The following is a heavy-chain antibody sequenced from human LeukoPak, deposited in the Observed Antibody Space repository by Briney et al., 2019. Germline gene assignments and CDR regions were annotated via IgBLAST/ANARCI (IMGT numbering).Heavy chain of an antibody. Sequence: SETLSLTCAVSGYSLSSGYYWGWIRQPPGKGLEWIGSIYHSGSTYYNPSLKSRVTISVDTSKNQFSLKLSSVTAADTAVYYCARHERGCGGDCYSSFDYWGQGTLVTVSS. D-gene: IGHD2-21*01. CDR3: ARHERGCGGDCYSSFDY. V-gene: IGHV4-38-2*01. J-gene: IGHJ4*02. CDR1: GYSLSSGYY. CDR2: IYHSGST.